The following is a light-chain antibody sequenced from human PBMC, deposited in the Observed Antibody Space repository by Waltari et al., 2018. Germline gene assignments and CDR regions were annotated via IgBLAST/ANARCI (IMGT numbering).Light chain of an antibody. V-gene: IGLV2-14*01. J-gene: IGLJ2*01. CDR3: SSYTGSSTLI. Sequence: QSALTQPASVSGSPGQSITISCTGTSSDVAGYNYVSWYQQHPGKAPKLIIYEVTNRPSGVSHRFSGSKSGNTASLTISGLQADDEADYYCSSYTGSSTLIFGGGTKLTVL. CDR1: SSDVAGYNY. CDR2: EVT.